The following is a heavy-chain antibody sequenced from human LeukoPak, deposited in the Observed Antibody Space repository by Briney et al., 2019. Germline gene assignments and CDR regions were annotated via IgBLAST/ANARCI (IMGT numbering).Heavy chain of an antibody. CDR3: AKEAPDYYDSSGYYYVGEYFQH. D-gene: IGHD3-22*01. CDR2: ISGSGGST. CDR1: GFTFSSYA. V-gene: IGHV3-23*01. J-gene: IGHJ1*01. Sequence: GGSLRLSCAASGFTFSSYAMSWVRQAPGKGLEWVSAISGSGGSTYYADSAKGRFTISRDNSKNTLYLQMNSLRAEDTAVYYCAKEAPDYYDSSGYYYVGEYFQHWGQGTLVTVSS.